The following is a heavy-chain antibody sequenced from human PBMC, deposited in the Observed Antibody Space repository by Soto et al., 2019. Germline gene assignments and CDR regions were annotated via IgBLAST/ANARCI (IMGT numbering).Heavy chain of an antibody. CDR1: GYTFSSYG. Sequence: GASVKVSCKTSGYTFSSYGISWVRQAPGQGLEWMGWISPKNANTDVAQKFQGRVSLTTETSTNTAYMELRSLTSDDTAVYYCARDQVVMTGADHWFDPWGQGTLVTVSS. V-gene: IGHV1-18*04. CDR2: ISPKNANT. J-gene: IGHJ5*02. CDR3: ARDQVVMTGADHWFDP. D-gene: IGHD3-9*01.